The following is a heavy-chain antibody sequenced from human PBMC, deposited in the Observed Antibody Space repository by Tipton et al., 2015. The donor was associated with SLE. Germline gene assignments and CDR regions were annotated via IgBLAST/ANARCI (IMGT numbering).Heavy chain of an antibody. CDR3: SAWFNY. CDR1: GFTLDAYG. J-gene: IGHJ4*02. CDR2: ILWKTGDR. V-gene: IGHV3-9*01. D-gene: IGHD3-9*01. Sequence: SLRLSCAASGFTLDAYGMHWVRQVPGKGLEWVSGILWKTGDRGYTDSVRGRFTISRDSAKNTLYLQMNSLGVDDSGVYYCSAWFNYWGRGTTVTVSS.